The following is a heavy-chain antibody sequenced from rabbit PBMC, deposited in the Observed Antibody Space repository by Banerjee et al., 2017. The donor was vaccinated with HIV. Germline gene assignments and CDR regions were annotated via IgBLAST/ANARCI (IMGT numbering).Heavy chain of an antibody. J-gene: IGHJ4*01. CDR1: GFSFNNKYV. D-gene: IGHD4-2*01. CDR2: INTSSGNT. V-gene: IGHV1S40*01. Sequence: QSLEESGGDLVKPEGSLTLTCTASGFSFNNKYVMCWVRQAPGKGLEWIACINTSSGNTVYATWAKGRFTISRTSSTTVALQMTSLTAADTATYFCARDAGYAGSNLWGPGTLVTVS. CDR3: ARDAGYAGSNL.